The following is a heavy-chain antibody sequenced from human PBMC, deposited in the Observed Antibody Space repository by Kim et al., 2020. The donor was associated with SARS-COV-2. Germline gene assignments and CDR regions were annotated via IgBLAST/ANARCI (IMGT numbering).Heavy chain of an antibody. CDR3: ARNAGIAVAGTSWFDP. J-gene: IGHJ5*02. V-gene: IGHV4-31*02. D-gene: IGHD6-19*01. Sequence: SLTSRVTISVDTSKNQFSLKLSAVTAADTAVYDCARNAGIAVAGTSWFDPWGQGTLVTVSS.